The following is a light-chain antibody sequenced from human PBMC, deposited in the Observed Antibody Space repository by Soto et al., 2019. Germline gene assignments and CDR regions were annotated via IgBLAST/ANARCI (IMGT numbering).Light chain of an antibody. J-gene: IGKJ1*01. V-gene: IGKV3-20*01. CDR2: GAS. Sequence: EIVLTQSPGTLSLSPGERATLSCRASQSVSSSYLAWYQQKPGQAPRLLIYGASRRATGIPDRFSGSGSGTDFTLTISGLEPEDFAVYYCQQHGSSPGTFGQGTKVAIK. CDR1: QSVSSSY. CDR3: QQHGSSPGT.